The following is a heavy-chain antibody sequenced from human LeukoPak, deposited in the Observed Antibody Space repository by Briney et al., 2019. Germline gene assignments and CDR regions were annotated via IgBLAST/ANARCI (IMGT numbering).Heavy chain of an antibody. J-gene: IGHJ3*02. CDR3: AREDQEHYDILTGYSTVAFDI. D-gene: IGHD3-9*01. V-gene: IGHV1-18*01. CDR2: ISAYNGNT. Sequence: ASVKVSCKASGYTFTSYGISWVRQAPGQGLEWMGWISAYNGNTNYAQKLQGRVTITTDESTSTAYMELSSLRSEDTAVYYCAREDQEHYDILTGYSTVAFDIWGQGTMVTVSS. CDR1: GYTFTSYG.